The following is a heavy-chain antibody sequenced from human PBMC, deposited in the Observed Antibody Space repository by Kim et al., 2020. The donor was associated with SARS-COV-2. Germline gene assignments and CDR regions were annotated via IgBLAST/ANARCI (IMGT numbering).Heavy chain of an antibody. D-gene: IGHD3-10*01. CDR1: GYSFTSYW. CDR2: IYPGDSDT. CDR3: ARFSTYYYGSGIGFDP. J-gene: IGHJ5*02. V-gene: IGHV5-51*01. Sequence: GESLKISCKGSGYSFTSYWIGWVRQMPGKGLEWMGIIYPGDSDTRYSPSFQGQVTISADKSISTAYLQWSSLKASDTAMYYCARFSTYYYGSGIGFDPWGQGTIVTVSS.